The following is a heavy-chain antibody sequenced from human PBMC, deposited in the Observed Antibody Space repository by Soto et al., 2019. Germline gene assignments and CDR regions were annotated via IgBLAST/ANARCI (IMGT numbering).Heavy chain of an antibody. Sequence: ETQSLTCSVSGVSVSNKTYDWSWIRQPPGKRLEWIGYVYYSGTTNYNPSLKSRVTISVDLSKNQFSLRLSSVTTADTALYYCARTTAVPNTLRSRYFFDYWGQGTLVTVSS. V-gene: IGHV4-61*01. J-gene: IGHJ4*02. CDR1: GVSVSNKTYD. CDR3: ARTTAVPNTLRSRYFFDY. D-gene: IGHD4-17*01. CDR2: VYYSGTT.